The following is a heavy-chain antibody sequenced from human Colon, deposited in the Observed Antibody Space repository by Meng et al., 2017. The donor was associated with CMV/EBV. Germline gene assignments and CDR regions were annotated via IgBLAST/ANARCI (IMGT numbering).Heavy chain of an antibody. V-gene: IGHV1-69*10. CDR2: SIPLLGTP. J-gene: IGHJ1*01. CDR3: AGGGPSAAAGRGYFQY. CDR1: GDTFSTHA. D-gene: IGHD6-13*01. Sequence: SVKVSCKASGDTFSTHAITWVRQAPGGGLEWMGASIPLLGTPVYAQKFQGRISISADSSTRTAYMELSSLRSEDTAIYYCAGGGPSAAAGRGYFQYWGQGTLVTVSS.